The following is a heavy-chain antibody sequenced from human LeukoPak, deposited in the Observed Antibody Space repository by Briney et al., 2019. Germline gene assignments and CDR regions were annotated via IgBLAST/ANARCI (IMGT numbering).Heavy chain of an antibody. CDR2: IRYDGSNK. Sequence: GSLRLSCAASGFTFSSYGMHWVRQAPGKGLEWVAFIRYDGSNKYYADSVKGRFAISRDNSKNTLYLQMNSLRAEDTAVYYCAKAIIKAEYYYDSSGYRPSYYFDYWGQGTLVTVSS. CDR3: AKAIIKAEYYYDSSGYRPSYYFDY. J-gene: IGHJ4*02. V-gene: IGHV3-30*02. D-gene: IGHD3-22*01. CDR1: GFTFSSYG.